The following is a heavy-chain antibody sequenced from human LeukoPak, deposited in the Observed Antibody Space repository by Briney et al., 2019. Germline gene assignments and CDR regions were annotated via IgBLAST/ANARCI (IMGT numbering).Heavy chain of an antibody. Sequence: PGGSLRLSCAASGFTFSNYGMSWVRQAPGKGLEWVSGISGSGGSKYYADSVKGRFTISRDNSKNTLYLQMNSLRAEDTAVYYCASRTQVGATTDLDYWGQGTLVTVSS. J-gene: IGHJ4*02. CDR1: GFTFSNYG. CDR2: ISGSGGSK. V-gene: IGHV3-23*01. CDR3: ASRTQVGATTDLDY. D-gene: IGHD1-26*01.